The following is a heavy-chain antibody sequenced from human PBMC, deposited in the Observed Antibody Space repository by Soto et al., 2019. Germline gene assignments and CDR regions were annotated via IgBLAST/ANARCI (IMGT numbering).Heavy chain of an antibody. D-gene: IGHD2-2*01. J-gene: IGHJ4*02. Sequence: ASVKVSCKGSGYTFTSYGISWVRQAPGQGLEWMGWISAYNGNTNYAQKLQGRVTMTTDTSTSTAYMELRSLRSDDTAVYYCARDWDIVVPAAHYFDYWGQGTLVTVSS. CDR1: GYTFTSYG. V-gene: IGHV1-18*01. CDR2: ISAYNGNT. CDR3: ARDWDIVVPAAHYFDY.